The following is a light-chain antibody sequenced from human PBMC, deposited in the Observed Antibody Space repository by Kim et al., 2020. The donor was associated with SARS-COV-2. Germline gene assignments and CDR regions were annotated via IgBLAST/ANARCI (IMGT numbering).Light chain of an antibody. J-gene: IGLJ1*01. CDR1: SSDVGGYNY. V-gene: IGLV2-14*01. CDR2: DVS. Sequence: QSALTQPASVSGSPGQSITISCTGTSSDVGGYNYVSWYQQHPGKAPKLMIYDVSKRPSGVSNRFSGSKSGNTASLTISGLQAEDEADYYCSSYTSSSTFPYVFGTGTKV. CDR3: SSYTSSSTFPYV.